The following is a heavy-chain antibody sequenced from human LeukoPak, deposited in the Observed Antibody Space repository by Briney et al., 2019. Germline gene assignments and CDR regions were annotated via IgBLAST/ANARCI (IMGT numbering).Heavy chain of an antibody. Sequence: PSETLSLTCAVYGGSFSGYYWSWIRQPPGKGLEWIGEINHSGSTNYNPSLKSRVTISVDTSKNQFSLKLSSVTAADTAVYYCARDIGIAVAGPFDYWGQGTLVTVSS. CDR1: GGSFSGYY. CDR2: INHSGST. D-gene: IGHD6-19*01. V-gene: IGHV4-34*01. CDR3: ARDIGIAVAGPFDY. J-gene: IGHJ4*02.